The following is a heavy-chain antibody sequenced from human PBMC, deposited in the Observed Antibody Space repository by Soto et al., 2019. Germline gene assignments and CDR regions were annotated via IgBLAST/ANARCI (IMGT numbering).Heavy chain of an antibody. V-gene: IGHV1-2*02. Sequence: ASVKVSCKASGYTFTGYYMHWVRQAPGQGLEWMGWINPNSGGTNYAQKFQGRVTMTRDTPISTAYMELSRLRSDNTAVYYCARDRSSSFYYYYGMDVWGQGTTVTVSS. CDR3: ARDRSSSFYYYYGMDV. J-gene: IGHJ6*02. D-gene: IGHD6-6*01. CDR2: INPNSGGT. CDR1: GYTFTGYY.